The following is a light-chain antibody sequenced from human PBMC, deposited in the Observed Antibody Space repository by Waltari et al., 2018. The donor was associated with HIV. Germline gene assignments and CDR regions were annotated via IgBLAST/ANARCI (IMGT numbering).Light chain of an antibody. J-gene: IGLJ2*01. Sequence: NFMLTQPHSVSASPGETVPIPCTHISGRGAAHFVPWYQQRPGSSPTTVIYEDDRRPSGVPDRFSGSFDSSSNSASLTISGLKTEDEADYYCQSYDSDSLVFGGGTKLTVL. CDR2: EDD. V-gene: IGLV6-57*01. CDR1: SGRGAAHF. CDR3: QSYDSDSLV.